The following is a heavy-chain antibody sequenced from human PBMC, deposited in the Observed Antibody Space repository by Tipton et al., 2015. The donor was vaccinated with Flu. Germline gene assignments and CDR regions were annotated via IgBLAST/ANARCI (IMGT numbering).Heavy chain of an antibody. V-gene: IGHV4-4*07. CDR2: IYHSGST. D-gene: IGHD3/OR15-3a*01. J-gene: IGHJ5*02. CDR1: GGSISSYY. Sequence: TLSLTCTVSGGSISSYYWSWIRQPAGKGLEWIGSIYHSGSTYYNPSLKSRVTISVDASKNQFSLKLSSVTAADTAVYYCAREWTSLPVNWFDPWSQGTLVTVSS. CDR3: AREWTSLPVNWFDP.